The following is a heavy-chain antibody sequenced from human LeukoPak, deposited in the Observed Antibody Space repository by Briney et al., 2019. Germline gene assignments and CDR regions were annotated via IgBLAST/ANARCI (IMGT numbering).Heavy chain of an antibody. CDR1: GGTFSSYA. V-gene: IGHV1-69*06. D-gene: IGHD1-26*01. CDR2: IIPIFGTA. J-gene: IGHJ3*02. CDR3: ARDDQWEPPRRAFDI. Sequence: ASVKVSCKASGGTFSSYAISWVRQAPGQGLEWMGGIIPIFGTANYAQKFQGRVTITADKSTSTAYMELSSLRSDDTAVYYCARDDQWEPPRRAFDIWGQGTMVTVSS.